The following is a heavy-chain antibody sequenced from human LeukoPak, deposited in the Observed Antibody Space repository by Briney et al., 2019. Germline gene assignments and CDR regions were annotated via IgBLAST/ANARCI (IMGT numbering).Heavy chain of an antibody. CDR2: ISAYNGNT. D-gene: IGHD3-16*01. V-gene: IGHV1-18*01. CDR1: GYTFTSYG. J-gene: IGHJ4*02. CDR3: ARDKDYIWGSSPKFDY. Sequence: GASVKVSCKASGYTFTSYGIRWVRQAPGQGLEWMGWISAYNGNTNYAQKLQGRVTMTTDTSTSTASMELRSLRSDDTAVYYCARDKDYIWGSSPKFDYWGQGTLVTVSS.